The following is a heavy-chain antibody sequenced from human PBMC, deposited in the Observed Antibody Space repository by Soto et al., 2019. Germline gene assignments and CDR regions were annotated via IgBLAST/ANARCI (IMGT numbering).Heavy chain of an antibody. CDR1: GYTFTSYA. CDR3: ARGWGGIVVAGTRLDS. D-gene: IGHD6-19*01. J-gene: IGHJ4*02. V-gene: IGHV1-18*01. CDR2: ISANNGNT. Sequence: QAQLVQSGTEVEKPGASVKDSCKASGYTFTSYAISWVRQAPGQGLEWMGWISANNGNTNYAQKLQGRVTITADTSTSTAYMELRSLRSDDTAVYFCARGWGGIVVAGTRLDSWGQGTLVTVSS.